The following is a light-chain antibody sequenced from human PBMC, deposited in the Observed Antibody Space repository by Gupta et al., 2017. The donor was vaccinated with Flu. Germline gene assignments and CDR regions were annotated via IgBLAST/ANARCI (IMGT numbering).Light chain of an antibody. V-gene: IGKV3-20*01. CDR1: QSITSTY. CDR3: QQYGSPPLT. CDR2: GTS. Sequence: EIVLTQSPGTLSLSPGERATLSCRASQSITSTYFAWYQQKPGQAPRLLIYGTSTRGTGIPDRFSASGSGTDFILTIGRLEPGDFAVYYCQQYGSPPLTFGGGTKVEIK. J-gene: IGKJ4*01.